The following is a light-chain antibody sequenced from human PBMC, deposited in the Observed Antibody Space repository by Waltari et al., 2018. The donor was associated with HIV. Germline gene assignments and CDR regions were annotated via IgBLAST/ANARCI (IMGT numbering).Light chain of an antibody. CDR2: KDT. CDR1: VLAKKY. V-gene: IGLV3-27*01. J-gene: IGLJ3*02. Sequence: YELTQPSSVSVSPGQTARITCSGDVLAKKYARWFQQKPGQAPVLVIYKDTERPSGIPERFSGSSSGTTVTLTISGAQVEDEADYYCYSAADNTWVFGGGTKLTCL. CDR3: YSAADNTWV.